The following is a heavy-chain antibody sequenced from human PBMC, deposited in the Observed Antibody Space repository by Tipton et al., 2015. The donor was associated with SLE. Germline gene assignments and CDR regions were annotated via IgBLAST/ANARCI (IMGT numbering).Heavy chain of an antibody. CDR1: GFTFNSYA. D-gene: IGHD1/OR15-1a*01. J-gene: IGHJ4*02. V-gene: IGHV3-23*01. CDR2: ISGGGGST. Sequence: SLRLSCATSGFTFNSYALSWVRRAPGKGLEWGSAISGGGGSTYYADFVKGRFSISIDKSKKTLFLQMNSLRVDDTATYYCAKFEKTTDFYLDSWGQGTLVSVSS. CDR3: AKFEKTTDFYLDS.